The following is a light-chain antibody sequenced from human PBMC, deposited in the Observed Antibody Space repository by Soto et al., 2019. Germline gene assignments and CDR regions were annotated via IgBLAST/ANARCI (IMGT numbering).Light chain of an antibody. CDR1: QSVSSY. Sequence: EIVLTQSPAPLSLSPGERATLSCRASQSVSSYLAWYQQKPGQAPRLLIYDASNRATGIPARFSGSGSGTDFPLTISSLEPEDFAVYYCQQRSNGPPYTFGQGTKLEIK. CDR2: DAS. CDR3: QQRSNGPPYT. J-gene: IGKJ2*01. V-gene: IGKV3-11*01.